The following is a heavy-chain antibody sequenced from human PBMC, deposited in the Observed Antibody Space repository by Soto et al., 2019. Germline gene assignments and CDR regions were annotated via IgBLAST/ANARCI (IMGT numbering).Heavy chain of an antibody. J-gene: IGHJ4*02. V-gene: IGHV3-48*01. Sequence: GGSLRLSCAASGFTFSGHGMNWVRQAPREGLEWVSFISSGSTTIYYADSVKGRFTVSVDTAKNQFSLKLSSVTAADTAVYYCARVSVGYDILTGYYPLGIDYWGQGTLVTVYS. CDR2: ISSGSTTI. CDR3: ARVSVGYDILTGYYPLGIDY. CDR1: GFTFSGHG. D-gene: IGHD3-9*01.